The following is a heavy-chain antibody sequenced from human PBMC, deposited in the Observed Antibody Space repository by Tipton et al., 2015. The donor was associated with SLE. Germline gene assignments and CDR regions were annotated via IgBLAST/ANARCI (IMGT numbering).Heavy chain of an antibody. D-gene: IGHD3-22*01. CDR3: ARDYYDSRGYTLFGY. CDR1: GDSISSSSYY. V-gene: IGHV4-39*07. Sequence: TLSLTCTVSGDSISSSSYYWGWIRQPPGKGLEWIGTFYYSGNTYFNPSLKSRVTISVDTSKNQFSLRLSSVTAADTAVYYCARDYYDSRGYTLFGYWGQGALVTVSS. CDR2: FYYSGNT. J-gene: IGHJ4*02.